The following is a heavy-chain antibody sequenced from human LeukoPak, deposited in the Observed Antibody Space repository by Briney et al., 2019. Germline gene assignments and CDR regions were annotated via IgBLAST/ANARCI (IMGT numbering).Heavy chain of an antibody. J-gene: IGHJ4*02. CDR1: GFPFSRYS. Sequence: PGGSLRLSCATSGFPFSRYSMNWVRQAPGKGLEWLSYITSGSDTIYYADSVKGRFTISRDNGKNSLYLQMNSLRAEDTAVYYCARDRGYCSSTSCYVVYWGQGTLVTVSS. V-gene: IGHV3-48*01. CDR2: ITSGSDTI. CDR3: ARDRGYCSSTSCYVVY. D-gene: IGHD2-2*01.